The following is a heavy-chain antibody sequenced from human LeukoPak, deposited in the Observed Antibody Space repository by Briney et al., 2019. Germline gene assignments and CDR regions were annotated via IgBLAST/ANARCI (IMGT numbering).Heavy chain of an antibody. CDR3: ARDISGSSSA. CDR2: VNHSGST. J-gene: IGHJ5*02. Sequence: SETLSLTCAVYGGSFSGYYWNWIRQPPGKGLEWLGEVNHSGSTNYNPSLKSRVTISVDTSKNQFSLKLSSVTAADTAVYYCARDISGSSSAWGQGTLVTVSS. V-gene: IGHV4-34*01. D-gene: IGHD3-10*01. CDR1: GGSFSGYY.